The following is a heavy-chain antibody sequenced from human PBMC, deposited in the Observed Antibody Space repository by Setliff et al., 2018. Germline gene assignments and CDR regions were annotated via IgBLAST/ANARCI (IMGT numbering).Heavy chain of an antibody. Sequence: PGESLTISCKGSGFSFTDFWIGWVRQMPGKGLEWMGLIYAGDSDTRYNPSFQGRVTMSADKSINTAYLQWSSLKASDTAIYYCARQESTGSGNNWFDPWGQGTLVTVSS. D-gene: IGHD3-10*01. CDR1: GFSFTDFW. J-gene: IGHJ5*02. V-gene: IGHV5-51*01. CDR3: ARQESTGSGNNWFDP. CDR2: IYAGDSDT.